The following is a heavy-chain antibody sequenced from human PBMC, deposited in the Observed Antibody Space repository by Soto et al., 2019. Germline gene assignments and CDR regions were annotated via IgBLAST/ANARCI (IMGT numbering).Heavy chain of an antibody. V-gene: IGHV3-23*01. D-gene: IGHD6-19*01. CDR3: AKAIVGGRSGKGGRIAVAGTYYYYYGMDV. Sequence: GGSLRLSCAASGFTFSSYAMSWVRQAPGKGLEWVSAISGSGGSTYYADSVKGRFTISRDNSKNTLYLQMNSLRAEDTAVYYCAKAIVGGRSGKGGRIAVAGTYYYYYGMDVWGQGTTVTVSS. J-gene: IGHJ6*02. CDR2: ISGSGGST. CDR1: GFTFSSYA.